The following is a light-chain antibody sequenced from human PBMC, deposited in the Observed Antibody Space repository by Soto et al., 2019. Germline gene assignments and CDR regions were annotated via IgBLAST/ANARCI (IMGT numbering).Light chain of an antibody. V-gene: IGKV3-20*01. Sequence: EIVMTQSPATLSVSPGERATLSCRASQNIRTKLAWYQQKPGQAPRLLIYGASSRATGIPDRFSGSGSGTDFTLTISRLEPEDFAVYYCQQYGSSPPWTFGQGTKVDIK. CDR1: QNIRTK. CDR2: GAS. J-gene: IGKJ1*01. CDR3: QQYGSSPPWT.